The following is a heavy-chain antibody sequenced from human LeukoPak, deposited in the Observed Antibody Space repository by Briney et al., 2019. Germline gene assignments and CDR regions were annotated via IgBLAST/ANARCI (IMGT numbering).Heavy chain of an antibody. CDR2: ISTYNGNT. CDR1: GYSFIKNG. J-gene: IGHJ4*02. V-gene: IGHV1-18*01. D-gene: IGHD3-16*02. CDR3: ARDRYTMASGY. Sequence: ASVKVSCKTSGYSFIKNGINWVRQAPGQGLEWMGWISTYNGNTEFAQNLQGRVTLTTDTSTSTAYMELRSLRSDDTAVYYCARDRYTMASGYWGQGTLVIVSS.